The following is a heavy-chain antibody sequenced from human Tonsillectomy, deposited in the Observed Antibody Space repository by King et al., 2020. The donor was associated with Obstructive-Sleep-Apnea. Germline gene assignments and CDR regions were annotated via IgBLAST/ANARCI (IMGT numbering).Heavy chain of an antibody. J-gene: IGHJ6*02. D-gene: IGHD4-11*01. CDR3: ARENYNDYPLVYGMDV. Sequence: QLVQSGGGVVQPGGSLKLSCAASGFTFSTYTMYWVRQAPGKGLEWVSLISYDGGYKFYADSVKCRFTISRDNSQNNLSLQMNSLRAEDTALYYCARENYNDYPLVYGMDVWGQGTTVTVSS. CDR2: ISYDGGYK. CDR1: GFTFSTYT. V-gene: IGHV3-30*04.